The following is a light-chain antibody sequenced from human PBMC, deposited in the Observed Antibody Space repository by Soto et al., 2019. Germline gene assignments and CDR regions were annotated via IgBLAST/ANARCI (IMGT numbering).Light chain of an antibody. CDR1: QSVSSN. Sequence: EIVMTQSPATLSVSPGERAALSCGASQSVSSNLAWYQQKPGQAPRLLIYGASTRATGIPARFSGSGSGTEFTLTISSLQSEDFAVYYCQQYNNWPPSTFGQGTRLEIK. J-gene: IGKJ5*01. V-gene: IGKV3-15*01. CDR3: QQYNNWPPST. CDR2: GAS.